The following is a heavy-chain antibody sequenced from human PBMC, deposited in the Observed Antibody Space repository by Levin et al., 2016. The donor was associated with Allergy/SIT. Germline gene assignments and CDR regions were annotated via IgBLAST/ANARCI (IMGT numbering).Heavy chain of an antibody. Sequence: SETLSLTCAVSGASVSSTTHYWGWIRQSPGKGLEWIGTIYFDGNTFYNPSLKSRVTISIDTSRNQFSLKLNSVTAADTSIYFCTRSIFSSSSPSDDWGQGALVTVSS. CDR3: TRSIFSSSSPSDD. CDR2: IYFDGNT. CDR1: GASVSSTTHY. V-gene: IGHV4-39*01. J-gene: IGHJ4*02. D-gene: IGHD6-6*01.